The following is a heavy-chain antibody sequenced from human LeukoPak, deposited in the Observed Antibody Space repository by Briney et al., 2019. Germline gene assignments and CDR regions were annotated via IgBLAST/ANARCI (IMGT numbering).Heavy chain of an antibody. J-gene: IGHJ3*02. CDR3: AKCSYTYGNDAYDI. Sequence: GGSLRLSCAASGFTFSSYGMHWVRQAPGKGLEWVAVIWYDGSNKYYADSVKGRFTISRDNSKNTLYMEMNSLRAEDTAVYYCAKCSYTYGNDAYDIWGQGTMVTVSS. D-gene: IGHD5-18*01. CDR2: IWYDGSNK. CDR1: GFTFSSYG. V-gene: IGHV3-33*06.